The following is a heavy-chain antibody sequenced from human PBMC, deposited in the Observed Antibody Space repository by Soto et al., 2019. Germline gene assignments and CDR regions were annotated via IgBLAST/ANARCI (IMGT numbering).Heavy chain of an antibody. Sequence: ASVKVSCKASGYTFGRYAIHWVRQAPGQRLEWMGWINAGNGNTKYSQKFEGRVTLTTDTSANTVYMELSSLRFEDTALYYCARDLQFRNWFDSWGQGTLVTVSS. CDR2: INAGNGNT. CDR3: ARDLQFRNWFDS. J-gene: IGHJ5*01. V-gene: IGHV1-3*01. D-gene: IGHD6-19*01. CDR1: GYTFGRYA.